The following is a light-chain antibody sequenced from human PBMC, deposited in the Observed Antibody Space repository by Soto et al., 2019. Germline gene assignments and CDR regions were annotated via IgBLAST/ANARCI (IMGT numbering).Light chain of an antibody. V-gene: IGLV8-61*01. J-gene: IGLJ3*02. Sequence: QTVVTQEPSLSVSPGGTVTLTCVWSTRSVSTTYFPSWFQKTPGQAPRTLIYSTDRLSSGVPDRFSGSILGDKAVLTIAGAHSDDESDYYCLLFLGSGAWVFGGGTKLTVL. CDR1: TRSVSTTYF. CDR2: STD. CDR3: LLFLGSGAWV.